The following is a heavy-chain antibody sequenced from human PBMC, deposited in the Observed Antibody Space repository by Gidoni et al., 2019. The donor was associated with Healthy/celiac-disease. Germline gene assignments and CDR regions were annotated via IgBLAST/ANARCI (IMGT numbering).Heavy chain of an antibody. CDR3: ARDHIAAASSFDY. V-gene: IGHV3-21*01. Sequence: EVQLVESGGGMVKPGGSLRLSCAASGFTCSSYSMNWVRQAPGKGLGWVSSISSSSSYIYYADSVKGRFTISRDNAKNSLYLQMNSLRAEDTAVYYCARDHIAAASSFDYWGQGTLVTVSS. J-gene: IGHJ4*02. D-gene: IGHD6-13*01. CDR2: ISSSSSYI. CDR1: GFTCSSYS.